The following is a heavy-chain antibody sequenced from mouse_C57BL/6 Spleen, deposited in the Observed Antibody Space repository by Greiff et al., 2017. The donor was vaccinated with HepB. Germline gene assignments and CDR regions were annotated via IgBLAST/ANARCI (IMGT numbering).Heavy chain of an antibody. V-gene: IGHV14-4*01. J-gene: IGHJ3*01. D-gene: IGHD1-1*01. CDR3: TAIYGSSSPFAY. Sequence: VQLQQSGAELVRPGASVKLSCTASGFTITDYYMHWVKQRPEQGLEWIGWIDPENGDTEYASKFQGKATITADTSSNTAYLQLSSLTSEDSAVYYCTAIYGSSSPFAYWGQGTLVTVSA. CDR1: GFTITDYY. CDR2: IDPENGDT.